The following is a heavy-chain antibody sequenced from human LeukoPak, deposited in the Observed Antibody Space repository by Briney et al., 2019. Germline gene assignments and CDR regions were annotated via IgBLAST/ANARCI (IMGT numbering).Heavy chain of an antibody. CDR3: ASSSGWNRDAFDI. CDR1: GGTFSSYA. Sequence: GASVKVSCKASGGTFSSYAISWVRQAPGQGLEWMGGIIPIFGTANYAQKFQGRVTITADKSTSTAYMELSSLRSEDTAVYYCASSSGWNRDAFDIWGQGTMVTVSS. V-gene: IGHV1-69*06. D-gene: IGHD6-19*01. J-gene: IGHJ3*02. CDR2: IIPIFGTA.